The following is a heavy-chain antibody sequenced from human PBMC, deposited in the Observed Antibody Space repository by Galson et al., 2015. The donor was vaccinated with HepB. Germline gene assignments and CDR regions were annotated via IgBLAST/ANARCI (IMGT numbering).Heavy chain of an antibody. CDR2: ISYDGSNK. Sequence: SLRLSCAASGFTFSSYAMHWVRQAPGKGLEWVAVISYDGSNKYYADSVKGRFTISRDNSKNTLYLQMNSLRAEDTAVYYCARARWDSSSWESRDAFDIWGQGTMVTISS. V-gene: IGHV3-30*04. D-gene: IGHD6-13*01. CDR3: ARARWDSSSWESRDAFDI. J-gene: IGHJ3*02. CDR1: GFTFSSYA.